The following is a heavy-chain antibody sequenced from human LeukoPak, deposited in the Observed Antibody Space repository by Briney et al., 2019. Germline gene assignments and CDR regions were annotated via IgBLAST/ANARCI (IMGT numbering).Heavy chain of an antibody. V-gene: IGHV3-23*01. D-gene: IGHD3-22*01. J-gene: IGHJ4*02. CDR2: ISGSGGST. CDR1: GFTFSSYA. Sequence: PGGSLRLSCAASGFTFSSYAMSWVRQAPGEGMEWVSAISGSGGSTYYADSVKGRFTISRDNSKNTLYLQMNSLRAEDTAVYYCAKGGPFSYYYDSRGYYYNFDYWGQGTLVTVSS. CDR3: AKGGPFSYYYDSRGYYYNFDY.